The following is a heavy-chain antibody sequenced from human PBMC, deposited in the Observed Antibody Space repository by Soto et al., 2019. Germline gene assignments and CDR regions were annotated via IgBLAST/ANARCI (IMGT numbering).Heavy chain of an antibody. D-gene: IGHD2-2*01. Sequence: SETLSLTCAVYGGSFSGYYWSWIRHPPGKGLEWIGEINHSGSTNYNPSLKSRVTISVDTSKNQFSLKLSSVTAADTAVYYCARTYYRGYCSSTSCSGRYNWFDPWGQGTLVTVSS. V-gene: IGHV4-34*01. CDR2: INHSGST. J-gene: IGHJ5*02. CDR3: ARTYYRGYCSSTSCSGRYNWFDP. CDR1: GGSFSGYY.